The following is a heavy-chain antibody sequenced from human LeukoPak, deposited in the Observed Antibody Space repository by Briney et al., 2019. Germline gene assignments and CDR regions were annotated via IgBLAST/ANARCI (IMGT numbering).Heavy chain of an antibody. CDR3: ARVGWVLRYAFDI. Sequence: GGSLRLSCEASGFSLSSYEMNWVRQAPGKGLERVSHISSRGSTIYYADSVKGRFTISRDNAKNSLYLQMNSLRAEDTAVYYCARVGWVLRYAFDIWGQGTMVTVSS. V-gene: IGHV3-48*03. CDR1: GFSLSSYE. CDR2: ISSRGSTI. J-gene: IGHJ3*02. D-gene: IGHD3-16*01.